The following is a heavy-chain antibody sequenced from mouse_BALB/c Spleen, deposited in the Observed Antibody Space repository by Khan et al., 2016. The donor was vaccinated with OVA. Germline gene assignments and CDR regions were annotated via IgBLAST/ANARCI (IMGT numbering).Heavy chain of an antibody. CDR3: AREEALYYFDY. V-gene: IGHV1S132*01. CDR1: GYIFTSYW. Sequence: QVQLQQSGAELVRPGTSVRLSCKTSGYIFTSYWIHWVKQRSGQGLEWIARIYPGTDNTYYNEKFKDKATLTADKSSSTAYLQLSSLKSEDSAVFFCAREEALYYFDYWGQGTTLTVSS. D-gene: IGHD3-2*02. CDR2: IYPGTDNT. J-gene: IGHJ2*01.